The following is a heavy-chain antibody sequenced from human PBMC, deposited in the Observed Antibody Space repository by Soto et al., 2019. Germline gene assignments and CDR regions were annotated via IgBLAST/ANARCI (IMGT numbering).Heavy chain of an antibody. Sequence: QVQLVQSGAEVKKPGASVKVSCKASGYTFTSYVISWVRQAPGQGLEWMGWISAYNGNTNYAQKLQGRVTMTTDTSTSTAYMELRSLRLDDTAVYYCASYREQLVLYGMDVWGQGTTVTVSS. J-gene: IGHJ6*02. CDR1: GYTFTSYV. CDR2: ISAYNGNT. D-gene: IGHD6-13*01. V-gene: IGHV1-18*01. CDR3: ASYREQLVLYGMDV.